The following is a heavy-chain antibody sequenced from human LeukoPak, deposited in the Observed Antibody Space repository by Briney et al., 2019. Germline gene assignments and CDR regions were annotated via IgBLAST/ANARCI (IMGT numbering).Heavy chain of an antibody. J-gene: IGHJ4*02. CDR2: ISGSGGST. D-gene: IGHD5-24*01. Sequence: GGSLRLSCAASGFTFSSYAMSWVRQAPGKGLEWVSAISGSGGSTYYADSVKGRFTISRDNSNNMVYLQMNSLTVEDAATYYCAKRTMAAFDSWGQGTLLIVSS. CDR3: AKRTMAAFDS. V-gene: IGHV3-23*01. CDR1: GFTFSSYA.